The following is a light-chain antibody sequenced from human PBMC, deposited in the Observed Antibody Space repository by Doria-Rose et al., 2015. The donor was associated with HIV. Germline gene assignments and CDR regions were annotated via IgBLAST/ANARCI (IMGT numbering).Light chain of an antibody. CDR2: GAS. Sequence: TQSPSFLSASVGVRVTITCRASQGISRYLAWYQQKPGKAPTLLIFGASTLQSGVTSRFSGSGSGTEFTLTISSPQPEDFATYYCQQFDSFPRTFGQGTKVELK. V-gene: IGKV1-9*01. CDR3: QQFDSFPRT. J-gene: IGKJ1*01. CDR1: QGISRY.